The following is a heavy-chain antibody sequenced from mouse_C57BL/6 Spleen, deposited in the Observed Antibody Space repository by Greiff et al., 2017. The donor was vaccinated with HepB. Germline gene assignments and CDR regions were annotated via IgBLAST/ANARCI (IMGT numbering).Heavy chain of an antibody. D-gene: IGHD1-1*01. V-gene: IGHV8-12*01. CDR1: GFSLSTSGMG. J-gene: IGHJ1*03. CDR2: IYWDDDK. CDR3: ARRAPFDYYGSSPWYFDV. Sequence: QVQLKESGPGILQSSQTLSLTCSFSGFSLSTSGMGVSWIRQPSGKGLEWLAHIYWDDDKRYNPSLKSRLTISKDTSRNQVFLKITSVDTADTATYYCARRAPFDYYGSSPWYFDVWGTGTTVTVSS.